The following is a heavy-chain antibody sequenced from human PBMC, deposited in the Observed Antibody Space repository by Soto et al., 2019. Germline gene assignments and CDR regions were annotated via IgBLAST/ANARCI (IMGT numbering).Heavy chain of an antibody. J-gene: IGHJ6*03. CDR1: GFTFGDYA. V-gene: IGHV3-49*03. Sequence: EVQLVESGGGLVQPGRSLRLSCTASGFTFGDYAMSWFRQAPWKGLEWVGIIRSKAYGGTTEYAASVKGRFTISRDDSKSIAYLQMNSLKTDDTAVYYCTRGSSSPPNFYYYYYMDVWGKGTTVTVSS. D-gene: IGHD6-6*01. CDR3: TRGSSSPPNFYYYYYMDV. CDR2: IRSKAYGGTT.